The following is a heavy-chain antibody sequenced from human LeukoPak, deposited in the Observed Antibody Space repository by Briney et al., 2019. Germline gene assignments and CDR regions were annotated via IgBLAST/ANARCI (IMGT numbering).Heavy chain of an antibody. D-gene: IGHD2-2*01. Sequence: PSETLSLTCTVSGGSISNYYWSWIRQPPGKGLAWIGYIYSSGSTNYNPSLKSRVTISVDTSKNQFSLKLDSVTAADTAVYYCARDRSRAPHCTSTSCPPFPQYYFDYWGQGTLVTVSS. CDR2: IYSSGST. CDR1: GGSISNYY. CDR3: ARDRSRAPHCTSTSCPPFPQYYFDY. J-gene: IGHJ4*02. V-gene: IGHV4-59*01.